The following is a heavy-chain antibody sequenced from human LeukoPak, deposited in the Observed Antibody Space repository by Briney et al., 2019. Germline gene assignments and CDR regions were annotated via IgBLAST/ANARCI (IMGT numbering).Heavy chain of an antibody. CDR1: GFTFISYT. CDR3: AKGPGYSSGPPWN. Sequence: GGSLRLSCAASGFTFISYTMKWVRQAPGKGLEWVSAISGSGGSTYYADSVKGRFTISRDNSKNTLYLQMNSLRAEDTAVYYCAKGPGYSSGPPWNWGQGTLVTVSS. D-gene: IGHD6-19*01. CDR2: ISGSGGST. J-gene: IGHJ4*02. V-gene: IGHV3-23*01.